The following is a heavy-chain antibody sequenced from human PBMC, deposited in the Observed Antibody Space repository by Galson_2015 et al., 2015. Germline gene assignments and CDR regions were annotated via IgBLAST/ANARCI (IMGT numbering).Heavy chain of an antibody. J-gene: IGHJ4*02. Sequence: SETLSLTCTVSGASISSYYWSWVRQPPGKGLEWIGYIYHSGTTNYNPSLKSQVTISVDTSKNQFSLKLSSVTAADTAVYYCARRRDYFDYWGQGTLVTVSS. CDR3: ARRRDYFDY. CDR1: GASISSYY. V-gene: IGHV4-59*01. CDR2: IYHSGTT.